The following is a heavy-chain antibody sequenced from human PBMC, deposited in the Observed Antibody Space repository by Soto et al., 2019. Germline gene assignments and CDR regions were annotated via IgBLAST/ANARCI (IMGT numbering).Heavy chain of an antibody. J-gene: IGHJ4*02. CDR3: ARDTIPSYYDILTTFDY. CDR1: GFTFSSYS. CDR2: ISSSSSTI. D-gene: IGHD3-9*01. Sequence: PVGSLRLSCAASGFTFSSYSMNWVRQALGKGLEWVSYISSSSSTIYYADSVKGRFTISRDNAKNSLYLQMNSLRAEDTAVYYCARDTIPSYYDILTTFDYWGQGTLVTVSS. V-gene: IGHV3-48*04.